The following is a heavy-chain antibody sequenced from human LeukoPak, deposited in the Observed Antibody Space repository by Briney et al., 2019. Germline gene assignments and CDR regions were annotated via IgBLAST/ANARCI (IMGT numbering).Heavy chain of an antibody. D-gene: IGHD2-8*01. CDR1: GTSITSYY. CDR2: GHYCGNT. J-gene: IGHJ4*02. V-gene: IGHV4-59*08. CDR3: AKWASDNRAFDL. Sequence: SETLSLTCTVSGTSITSYYWNWIRQAPGQGPEWIGYGHYCGNTKYNPPLKSRVTILVDTSKNQFSLRLSSVTAADTAVYFCAKWASDNRAFDLWGRGTLVTVSS.